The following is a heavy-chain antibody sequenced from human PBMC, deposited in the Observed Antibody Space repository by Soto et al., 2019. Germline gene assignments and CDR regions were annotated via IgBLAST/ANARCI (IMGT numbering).Heavy chain of an antibody. V-gene: IGHV3-30*03. CDR3: VREGYSGSYAAF. D-gene: IGHD1-26*01. J-gene: IGHJ4*02. Sequence: QPGGSLRLSCEASGSTFSNYDMDWVRQAPGKGLEWVAIISFDGSKTYYADSVKGRFTVSRDNSKNTLFLQMNSLRPDDTATYYCVREGYSGSYAAFWGQGSLVTVSS. CDR1: GSTFSNYD. CDR2: ISFDGSKT.